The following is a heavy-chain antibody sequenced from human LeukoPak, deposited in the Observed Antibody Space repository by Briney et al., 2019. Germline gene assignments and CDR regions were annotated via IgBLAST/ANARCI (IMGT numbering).Heavy chain of an antibody. Sequence: GGSLRLSCVGSGFIFGNYEVDWVRQAPGRGLEWVSYISASGETLYADSVRGRFTISRDNAKNSVYLHMSSLRAEDTAVYYCGREMAATDWEMDYWGQGTLVTVSP. D-gene: IGHD5-24*01. V-gene: IGHV3-48*03. CDR2: ISASGET. CDR3: GREMAATDWEMDY. J-gene: IGHJ4*02. CDR1: GFIFGNYE.